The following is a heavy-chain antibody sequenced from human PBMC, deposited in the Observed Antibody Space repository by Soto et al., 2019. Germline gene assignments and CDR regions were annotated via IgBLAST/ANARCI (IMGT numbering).Heavy chain of an antibody. CDR2: IYSGGST. D-gene: IGHD2-15*01. V-gene: IGHV3-66*01. CDR1: GFTVSSNY. Sequence: EVQLVESGGGLVQPGGSLRLSCAASGFTVSSNYMSWVRQAPGKGLEWVSVIYSGGSTYYADSVKGRFTISRDNSKNTLYLQMNSLRAEDKAVYYCARDPRGCSGGSCSGGSWGQGPLVTVSS. CDR3: ARDPRGCSGGSCSGGS. J-gene: IGHJ4*02.